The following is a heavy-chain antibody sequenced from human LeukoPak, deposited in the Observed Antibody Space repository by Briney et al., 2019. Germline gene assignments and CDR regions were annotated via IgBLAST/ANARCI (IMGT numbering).Heavy chain of an antibody. J-gene: IGHJ4*02. D-gene: IGHD4-17*01. V-gene: IGHV1-18*04. CDR1: GYTFSSYA. Sequence: GAPVKVSCKTSGYTFSSYAITWLRQTPGQGLEWMGWIRPYNDDTNCAQNFQARVAMTADTSTKTVYMELRSLTSDDTAVYFCAREGSYGDYLTLDYWGQGTLVTVSS. CDR2: IRPYNDDT. CDR3: AREGSYGDYLTLDY.